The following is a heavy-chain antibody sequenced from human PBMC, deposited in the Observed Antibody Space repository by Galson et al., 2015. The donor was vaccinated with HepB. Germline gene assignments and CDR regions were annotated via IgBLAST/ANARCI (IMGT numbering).Heavy chain of an antibody. D-gene: IGHD3-10*01. CDR3: VKDLTYYYGSGISRAYGLDV. Sequence: SLSLSCAASGFSFDDYTMHWVRQVPGKSLEWVSLIGWDGVTTYYANSVQGRVIVSRANSKHSLFLLMNSLRTQDTGLYYCVKDLTYYYGSGISRAYGLDVWGQGTTVTVAS. CDR1: GFSFDDYT. V-gene: IGHV3-43*01. CDR2: IGWDGVTT. J-gene: IGHJ6*02.